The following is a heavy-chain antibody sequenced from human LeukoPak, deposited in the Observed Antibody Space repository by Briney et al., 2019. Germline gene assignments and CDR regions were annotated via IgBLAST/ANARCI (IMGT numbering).Heavy chain of an antibody. CDR2: IYYSGST. CDR3: ARGGWYKGYFQH. Sequence: SETLSLTCTVSGGSISSYYWSWIRQPPGKGLEWIGYIYYSGSTNYNPSLKSRVTISVDTSKNQFSLKLSSVTAADTAVYYCARGGWYKGYFQHWGQGTLFTVSS. D-gene: IGHD1-1*01. J-gene: IGHJ1*01. V-gene: IGHV4-59*01. CDR1: GGSISSYY.